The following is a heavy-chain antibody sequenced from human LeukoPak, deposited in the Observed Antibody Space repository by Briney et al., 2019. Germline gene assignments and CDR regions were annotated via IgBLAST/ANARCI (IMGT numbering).Heavy chain of an antibody. J-gene: IGHJ5*02. V-gene: IGHV3-23*01. CDR2: ISGSGGST. Sequence: PGGSLRLSCAASGFTFNSYAMSWVRQAAGKGLEWVSSISGSGGSTYYADSVKGRFTISRDSSKNMLYLQMNILRAEDTAIYSCAKDGIDSGDPNGFDPWGQGTLVTVSS. CDR1: GFTFNSYA. CDR3: AKDGIDSGDPNGFDP. D-gene: IGHD3-10*01.